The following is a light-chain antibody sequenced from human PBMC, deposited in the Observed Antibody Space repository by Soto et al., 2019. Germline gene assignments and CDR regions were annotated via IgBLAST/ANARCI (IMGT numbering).Light chain of an antibody. J-gene: IGLJ1*01. CDR2: DVT. Sequence: QSALTQPASVSGSPGQSITISCTGTSSDVGGYNYVSWYQQHPGKAPKLMIYDVTNRPSGVSDRFSGSKSGYTASLTISGLQAEDEADYYCSSYTPSSTYVFGTGTKVTVL. CDR1: SSDVGGYNY. CDR3: SSYTPSSTYV. V-gene: IGLV2-14*03.